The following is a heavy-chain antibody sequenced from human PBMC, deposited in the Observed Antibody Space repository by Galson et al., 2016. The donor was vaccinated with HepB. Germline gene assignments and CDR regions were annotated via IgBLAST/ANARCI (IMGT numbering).Heavy chain of an antibody. CDR3: ARNPSLSGDFDY. CDR1: GYTFTNYD. V-gene: IGHV1-8*01. J-gene: IGHJ4*02. Sequence: SVKVSCKASGYTFTNYDINWVRQATGQGPEWMGWMNPNSGNTGNAQKFQGRITMTRDISISTAYMELSSLRSEDTAVYYCARNPSLSGDFDYWGQGSLVTVSS. CDR2: MNPNSGNT. D-gene: IGHD7-27*01.